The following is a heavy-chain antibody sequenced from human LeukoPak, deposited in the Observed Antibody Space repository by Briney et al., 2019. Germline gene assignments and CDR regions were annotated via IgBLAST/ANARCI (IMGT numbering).Heavy chain of an antibody. V-gene: IGHV4-34*08. CDR1: GFTFSDYY. Sequence: GSLRLSCAASGFTFSDYYMSWIRQPPGKGLEWIGEINHSGSTKYNPSLKSRVTISVDTSKNQFSLKLSSVTAADTAVYYCAYSTVLTRGYYWGQGTLVTVSS. CDR3: AYSTVLTRGYY. D-gene: IGHD4-23*01. CDR2: INHSGST. J-gene: IGHJ4*02.